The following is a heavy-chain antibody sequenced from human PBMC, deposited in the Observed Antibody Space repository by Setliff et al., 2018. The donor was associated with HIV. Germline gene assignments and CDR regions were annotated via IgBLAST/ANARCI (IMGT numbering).Heavy chain of an antibody. CDR2: IKEDGSET. V-gene: IGHV3-7*01. D-gene: IGHD3-22*01. CDR1: GFTFSNFW. Sequence: GGSLRLSCATSGFTFSNFWMTWVRQAPGKGLEWVANIKEDGSETFYVDSVKGRFTMSRDNAKNSLYLQMNSLRAEDSAVYYCARDSRSFTMIVENQRGMDVWGKGTTVTVSS. CDR3: ARDSRSFTMIVENQRGMDV. J-gene: IGHJ6*04.